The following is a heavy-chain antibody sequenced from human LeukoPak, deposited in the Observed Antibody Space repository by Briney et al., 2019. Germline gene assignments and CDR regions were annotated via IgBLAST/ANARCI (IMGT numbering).Heavy chain of an antibody. V-gene: IGHV3-74*01. CDR2: INSDGSST. D-gene: IGHD4-17*01. CDR1: GFTFSSNW. CDR3: ARSPLTVTTRLHFDY. Sequence: GRSLRLSCATSGFTFSSNWMHWVRHTPGKGLVWVSRINSDGSSTSYADSVKGRFTISRDNAKDTLYLQMNSLRAEDTAVYYCARSPLTVTTRLHFDYWGQGTLVTVSS. J-gene: IGHJ4*02.